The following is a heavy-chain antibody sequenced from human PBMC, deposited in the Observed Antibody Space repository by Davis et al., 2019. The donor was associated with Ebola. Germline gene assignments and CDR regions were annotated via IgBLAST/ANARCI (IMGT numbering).Heavy chain of an antibody. J-gene: IGHJ4*02. CDR1: GLTFSGYY. V-gene: IGHV3-20*01. CDR3: ARRKYDSSGNYYFDD. Sequence: GPSLRLSSAGSGLTFSGYYMTWVRQAPGKGLEWVSGITWDGGITRYADSVEGRFTISRDNAKNALYLQMNSLRDEDTALYHCARRKYDSSGNYYFDDWGQGTLVTVSS. CDR2: ITWDGGIT. D-gene: IGHD3-22*01.